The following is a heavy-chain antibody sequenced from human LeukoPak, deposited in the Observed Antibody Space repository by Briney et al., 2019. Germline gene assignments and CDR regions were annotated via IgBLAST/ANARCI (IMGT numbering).Heavy chain of an antibody. Sequence: PGGSLRLSCAASGFTLSSYWMHWVRQAPGKGLVWVSRINSDGSSTSYADSVKGRFTISRDNAKNTLYLQMNSLRAEDTAVYYCARDNYSYGYYYYYYYMDVWGKGTTVTISS. CDR1: GFTLSSYW. J-gene: IGHJ6*03. V-gene: IGHV3-74*01. CDR3: ARDNYSYGYYYYYYYMDV. CDR2: INSDGSST. D-gene: IGHD5-18*01.